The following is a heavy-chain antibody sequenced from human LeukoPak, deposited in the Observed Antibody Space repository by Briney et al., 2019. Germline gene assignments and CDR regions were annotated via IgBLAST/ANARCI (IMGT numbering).Heavy chain of an antibody. Sequence: PSETLSLTCTVSGGSVTGGTYYWTWIRQRPGKGLEWIGYISYSGITYYNPSLNSRVTISVDTSKSHFSLRLSSVTAADTAVYYCAREGGGDWSYYFDYWGQGTLVTVSS. CDR3: AREGGGDWSYYFDY. CDR1: GGSVTGGTYY. V-gene: IGHV4-31*03. J-gene: IGHJ4*02. CDR2: ISYSGIT. D-gene: IGHD2-21*02.